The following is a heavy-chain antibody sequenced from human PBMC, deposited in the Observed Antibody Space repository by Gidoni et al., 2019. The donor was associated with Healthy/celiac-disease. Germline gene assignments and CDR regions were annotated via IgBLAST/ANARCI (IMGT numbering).Heavy chain of an antibody. J-gene: IGHJ3*02. D-gene: IGHD4-17*01. CDR1: GGSISSSNW. Sequence: QVQLQETGPVRVKPSGTMSLTCDVSGGSISSSNWWSGVRQPPGKGLEWIGEIYHSGSTNYNPSLKCLVTISVDKSKNQFFLKLSSVTAADTAVYYCARGGDYGDYWVAFDILGQGTMVTVSS. V-gene: IGHV4-4*02. CDR2: IYHSGST. CDR3: ARGGDYGDYWVAFDI.